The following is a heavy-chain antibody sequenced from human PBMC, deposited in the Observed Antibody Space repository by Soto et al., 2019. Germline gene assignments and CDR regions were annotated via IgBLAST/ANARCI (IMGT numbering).Heavy chain of an antibody. Sequence: EVQLVESGGGLVKPGGSLRLSCAASGFTFSSYSMNWVRQAPGKGLEWVSSISTSSTYIIYADSVKGRFTIPRDDAKTSLFLQMDSLKADDTAVYYCVGFETVAIHDIGYWGQGTLVNVSS. J-gene: IGHJ4*02. CDR2: ISTSSTYI. CDR1: GFTFSSYS. CDR3: VGFETVAIHDIGY. V-gene: IGHV3-21*03. D-gene: IGHD3-9*01.